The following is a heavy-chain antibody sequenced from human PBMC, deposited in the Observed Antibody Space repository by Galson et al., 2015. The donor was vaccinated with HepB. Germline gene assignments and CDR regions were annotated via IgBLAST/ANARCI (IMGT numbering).Heavy chain of an antibody. J-gene: IGHJ4*02. CDR1: TFSVSTNY. V-gene: IGHV3-53*01. CDR3: ARAWGSRGDVRQLNL. Sequence: SLRLSCAASTFSVSTNYMNWVRRTPGKGLEWVSIIYSDGSKYYADSVKGRFTISRDNSKNTLYLQMNSLRAEDTAVYYCARAWGSRGDVRQLNLWGQGTQVTVSS. D-gene: IGHD3-10*01. CDR2: IYSDGSK.